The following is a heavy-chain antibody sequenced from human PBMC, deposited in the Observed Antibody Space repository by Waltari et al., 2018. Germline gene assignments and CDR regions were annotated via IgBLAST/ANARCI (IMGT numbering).Heavy chain of an antibody. CDR2: IYYSGST. Sequence: QVQLQESGPGLVKPSETLSLTCTISGGSISSHYWSWIRQPPGKGLEWSGYIYYSGSTNYNPSLKSRFALSRDTSKRQFSLKVNSVTAADTAVYYCARLCSGGACRNWFDPWGPGTLVTVSS. CDR3: ARLCSGGACRNWFDP. V-gene: IGHV4-59*11. D-gene: IGHD2-15*01. CDR1: GGSISSHY. J-gene: IGHJ5*02.